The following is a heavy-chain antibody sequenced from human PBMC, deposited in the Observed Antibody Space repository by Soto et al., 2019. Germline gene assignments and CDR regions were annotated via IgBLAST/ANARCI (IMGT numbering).Heavy chain of an antibody. J-gene: IGHJ4*02. CDR3: TRIPASYSSGWYY. CDR2: IYYSGST. CDR1: GGSISSSTYY. D-gene: IGHD6-19*01. Sequence: SETLSLTCTVSGGSISSSTYYWGWIRQPPGKGLEWIASIYYSGSTYYNPSLKSRVTISVDTSENQFSLKMSSVTAADTAVYYCTRIPASYSSGWYYRGQGTLVTVSS. V-gene: IGHV4-39*01.